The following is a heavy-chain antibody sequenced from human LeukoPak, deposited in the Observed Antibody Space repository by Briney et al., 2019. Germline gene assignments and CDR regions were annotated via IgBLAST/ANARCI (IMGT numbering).Heavy chain of an antibody. V-gene: IGHV3-9*01. CDR3: AKDRSHYYGSEFDY. J-gene: IGHJ4*02. CDR1: GFTFDDYA. Sequence: GGSLRLSCAASGFTFDDYAMHWVRQAPGKGLEWVSGISWNSGSIGYADSVKGRFTISRDNAKNSLYLQMNSLRAEDTALYYCAKDRSHYYGSEFDYWGQGTLVTVSS. D-gene: IGHD3-10*01. CDR2: ISWNSGSI.